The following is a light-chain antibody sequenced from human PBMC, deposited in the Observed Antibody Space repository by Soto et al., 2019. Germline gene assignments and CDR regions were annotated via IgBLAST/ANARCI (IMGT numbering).Light chain of an antibody. Sequence: DIQMTQSPSTLSASVGDRVIITCRASESISNWLAWYQQKPGKAPNLLIYKASSLKSGVPLRFSGSGSGTEFTLTINSLQPDDFATYYCQQYDTYWTFGQGTRLEI. J-gene: IGKJ5*01. CDR1: ESISNW. CDR3: QQYDTYWT. CDR2: KAS. V-gene: IGKV1-5*03.